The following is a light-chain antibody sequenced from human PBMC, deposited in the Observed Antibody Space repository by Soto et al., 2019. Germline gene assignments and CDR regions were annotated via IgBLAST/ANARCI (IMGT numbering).Light chain of an antibody. V-gene: IGKV3-11*01. CDR2: DAS. Sequence: EIVLTQSPATLSLSPGERATLSCRASQSVSTYLAWYQQKPGQAPRLLIYDASSRAAGIPARFSGSGSGTDFTLTITSLKPEDFAVYYCQQRSNWPSTFGGGTKVEI. J-gene: IGKJ4*01. CDR1: QSVSTY. CDR3: QQRSNWPST.